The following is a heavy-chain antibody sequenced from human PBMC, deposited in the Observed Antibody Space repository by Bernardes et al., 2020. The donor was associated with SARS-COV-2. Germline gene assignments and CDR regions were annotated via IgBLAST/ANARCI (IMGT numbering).Heavy chain of an antibody. V-gene: IGHV3-21*01. J-gene: IGHJ6*02. Sequence: GGTLRLSCAASGFIFSSYSMNWVRQAPGKGLEWVSSISRSSSNIYYADSVKGRFTISRDNAKNSLYLQMNSLRAEDTAVYYCAKDRSPTRHVGSLWSGYESPNYYCAMDVWGQGATVTVSS. CDR3: AKDRSPTRHVGSLWSGYESPNYYCAMDV. CDR1: GFIFSSYS. CDR2: ISRSSSNI. D-gene: IGHD3-3*01.